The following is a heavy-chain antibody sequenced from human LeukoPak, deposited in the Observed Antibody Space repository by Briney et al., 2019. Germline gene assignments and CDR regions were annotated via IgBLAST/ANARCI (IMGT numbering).Heavy chain of an antibody. D-gene: IGHD2-2*01. CDR2: ISSSGSTI. CDR1: GFTFSDYY. J-gene: IGHJ4*02. CDR3: ARVPGGYCSGTSCYFGYYFDY. V-gene: IGHV3-11*01. Sequence: GGSLRLSCAASGFTFSDYYMSWIRQAPGKGLEGVSYISSSGSTIYYADSVKGRFTISRDNAKNSLYLQMNSLRSDDTAVYYCARVPGGYCSGTSCYFGYYFDYWGQGTLVTVSS.